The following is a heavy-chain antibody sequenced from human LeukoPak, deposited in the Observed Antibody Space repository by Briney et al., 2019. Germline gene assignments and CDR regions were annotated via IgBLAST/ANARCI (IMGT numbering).Heavy chain of an antibody. J-gene: IGHJ5*02. V-gene: IGHV3-53*01. Sequence: GGSLTLSCEASEFTVDKHYVAWVRQAPGRGPEWPSVIYSGGPTYYADSVKGRFTISRDNSKNTVFLQMNSLRVEDTALYYCAREVRYVLDLWGQGTLVTVSS. D-gene: IGHD2-2*01. CDR3: AREVRYVLDL. CDR1: EFTVDKHY. CDR2: IYSGGPT.